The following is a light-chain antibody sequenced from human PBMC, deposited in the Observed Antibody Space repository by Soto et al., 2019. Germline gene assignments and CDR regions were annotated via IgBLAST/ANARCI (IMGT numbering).Light chain of an antibody. CDR2: DAS. Sequence: MTQSPATLSETPGGRVIVSCRASQDVSSYLAWYQQKPGQAPRLLIYDASNRATGIPDRFSGSGSGTDFTLTISSLEPEDFAVYYCQQRSNWPPITFGQGTRLEI. CDR3: QQRSNWPPIT. CDR1: QDVSSY. V-gene: IGKV3-11*01. J-gene: IGKJ5*01.